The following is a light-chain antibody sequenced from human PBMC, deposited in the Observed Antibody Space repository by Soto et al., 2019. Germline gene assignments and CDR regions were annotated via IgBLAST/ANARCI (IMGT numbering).Light chain of an antibody. V-gene: IGKV3-15*01. CDR2: GAS. Sequence: EIVMTQSPATLSVSPGERATLSCRASQSVSSNLAWYQQKPGQAPRLLIYGASTRATGIPARFSGSGSGTEITLTISSLQSEYFAVYYCQQYNNWPPWTLGQGTKVEIK. CDR1: QSVSSN. CDR3: QQYNNWPPWT. J-gene: IGKJ1*01.